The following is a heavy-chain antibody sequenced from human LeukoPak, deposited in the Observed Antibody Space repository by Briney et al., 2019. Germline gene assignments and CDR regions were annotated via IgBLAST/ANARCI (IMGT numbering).Heavy chain of an antibody. J-gene: IGHJ4*02. D-gene: IGHD3-22*01. V-gene: IGHV3-53*01. CDR1: GFTVSSNY. CDR3: AKKPSSGYYYIDY. CDR2: IYSCGST. Sequence: PGGSLRLSCAASGFTVSSNYMSWVRQAPGKGLEWVSVIYSCGSTYYADSVKGRFTISRDNSKNTLYLQMNSLRAEDTAVYCCAKKPSSGYYYIDYWGQGTLVTVSS.